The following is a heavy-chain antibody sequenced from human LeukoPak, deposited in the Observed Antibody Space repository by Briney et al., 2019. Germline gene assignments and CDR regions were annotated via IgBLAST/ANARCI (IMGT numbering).Heavy chain of an antibody. Sequence: PGRSLRLSCAASGFTFSSYGMHWVRQAPGKGLEWVANIKQDGSEKNYVDSVKGRFTISRDNAENSLFLRMNSLRVEDTAVYYCAREWQGGIAAAGTRIEGDYWGQGTLVAVSS. CDR1: GFTFSSYG. D-gene: IGHD6-13*01. CDR3: AREWQGGIAAAGTRIEGDY. J-gene: IGHJ4*02. CDR2: IKQDGSEK. V-gene: IGHV3-7*01.